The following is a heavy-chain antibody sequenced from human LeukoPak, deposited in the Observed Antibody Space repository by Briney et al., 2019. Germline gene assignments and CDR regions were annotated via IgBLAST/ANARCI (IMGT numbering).Heavy chain of an antibody. J-gene: IGHJ6*03. Sequence: SETLSLTCTVSGGSISSSSYYWGWIRQPPGKGLEWIGSMYYSGSTYYNPSLKSRVTISVDTSKNQFSLKLSSVTAADTAVYYCARHYSYYYMDVWGKGTTVTISS. CDR3: ARHYSYYYMDV. CDR2: MYYSGST. CDR1: GGSISSSSYY. V-gene: IGHV4-39*01.